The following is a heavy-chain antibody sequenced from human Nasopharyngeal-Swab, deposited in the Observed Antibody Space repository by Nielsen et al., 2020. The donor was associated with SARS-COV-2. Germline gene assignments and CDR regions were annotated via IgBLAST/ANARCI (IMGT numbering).Heavy chain of an antibody. CDR2: ISYDGSNK. J-gene: IGHJ6*02. Sequence: GGSLRLSCAASGFTFSSYAMHWVRQAPGKGLEWVAVISYDGSNKYYADSVKGRFTISRDNSKNTLYLQMNSLRAEDTAVYYCARDYELLWFGELGGDYYGMDVWGQGTTVTVSS. V-gene: IGHV3-30-3*01. D-gene: IGHD3-10*01. CDR3: ARDYELLWFGELGGDYYGMDV. CDR1: GFTFSSYA.